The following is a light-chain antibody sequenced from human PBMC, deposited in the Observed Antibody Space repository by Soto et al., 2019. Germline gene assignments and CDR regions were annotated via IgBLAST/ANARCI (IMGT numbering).Light chain of an antibody. CDR2: GAS. CDR1: QSVASH. Sequence: EIVMTQSPATLSVSPGESATLSCRASQSVASHLAWYQQKPGQAPRLLIFGASVRAPGIPARFSGSGSGTEFVLTIDSLQSEDFAVYYCHQYNDWPSITFGQGTRLEIK. J-gene: IGKJ5*01. V-gene: IGKV3-15*01. CDR3: HQYNDWPSIT.